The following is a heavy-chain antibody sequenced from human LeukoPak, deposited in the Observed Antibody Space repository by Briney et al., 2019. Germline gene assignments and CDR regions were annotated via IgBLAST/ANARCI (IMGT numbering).Heavy chain of an antibody. CDR3: VRRVVVVTANDKSDAFDV. V-gene: IGHV4-59*01. CDR2: IYYTGSS. J-gene: IGHJ3*01. CDR1: GGSISTYY. Sequence: SETLSLTCTVSGGSISTYYWNWIRQTPGEGLEWIGYIYYTGSSNYNPSLKSRVTISLDTSKNQFSLKLSSVTAADTAVYYCVRRVVVVTANDKSDAFDVWGQGTVVTFSS. D-gene: IGHD2-21*02.